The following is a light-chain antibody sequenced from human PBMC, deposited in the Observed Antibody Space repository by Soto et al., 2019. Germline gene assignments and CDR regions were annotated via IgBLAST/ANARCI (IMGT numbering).Light chain of an antibody. CDR2: SNN. V-gene: IGLV1-44*01. CDR3: ATWDASLDGMV. J-gene: IGLJ2*01. Sequence: QSVLTQPPSASGTPGQRVTISCSGSSSNLGSNTVNWYHQLPGTAPKLLIYSNNQRPSGVPDRVSGSKSGTSASLTISGLQSEDDADYYCATWDASLDGMVFGGGTKLTVL. CDR1: SSNLGSNT.